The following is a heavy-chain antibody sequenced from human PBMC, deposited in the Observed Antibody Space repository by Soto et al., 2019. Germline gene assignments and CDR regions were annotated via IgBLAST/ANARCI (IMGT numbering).Heavy chain of an antibody. CDR2: INAGNGNT. V-gene: IGHV1-3*01. D-gene: IGHD6-6*01. CDR3: ARDLRQLVLDY. Sequence: ASVTVSCKASGYTFTICAMHWVRQAPGQRLEWMGWINAGNGNTKYSQKFQGRVTITRDTSASTAYMELSSLRSEDTAVYYCARDLRQLVLDYWGQGTLVTVSS. CDR1: GYTFTICA. J-gene: IGHJ4*02.